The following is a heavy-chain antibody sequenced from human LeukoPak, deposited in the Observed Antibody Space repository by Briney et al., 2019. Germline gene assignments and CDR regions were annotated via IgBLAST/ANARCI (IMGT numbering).Heavy chain of an antibody. V-gene: IGHV4-61*02. CDR1: GGSISSGSYY. J-gene: IGHJ5*02. CDR3: ARRPGYSSSWYRFLGFDP. D-gene: IGHD6-13*01. CDR2: IYTSGST. Sequence: SETLSLTCTVSGGSISSGSYYWSWIRQPAGKGLEWIGRIYTSGSTNYNPSLKSRVTISVDTTKNQFSLKLSSVTAADTAVYYCARRPGYSSSWYRFLGFDPWGQGTLVTVSS.